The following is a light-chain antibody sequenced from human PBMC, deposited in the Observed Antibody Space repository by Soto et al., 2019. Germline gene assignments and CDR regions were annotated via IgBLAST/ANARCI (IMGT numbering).Light chain of an antibody. Sequence: DIVMTQSPDSLAVSLGERATINCKSSQSVLYRSNNKNYLAWYQQKPGQPPKLLIYWASTRESGVPGRFSGSGSGTDFTLTISSLQAEDVAVYYCQQYYSTPWTFGQGTKVEIK. J-gene: IGKJ1*01. CDR3: QQYYSTPWT. CDR1: QSVLYRSNNKNY. V-gene: IGKV4-1*01. CDR2: WAS.